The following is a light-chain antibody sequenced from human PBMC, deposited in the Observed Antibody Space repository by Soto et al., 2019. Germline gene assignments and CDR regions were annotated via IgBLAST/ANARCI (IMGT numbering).Light chain of an antibody. CDR1: QSISSW. J-gene: IGKJ1*01. CDR3: QQYNSYPWT. CDR2: DAA. V-gene: IGKV1-5*01. Sequence: DIQMTQSPSTLSVSVGDRVTITCRASQSISSWLSWYQQKPGKAPKLLIYDAASVEGGVPSRFSGSGSGTEFTLTISSLPPDDFATYYCQQYNSYPWTFGQGTKVEIK.